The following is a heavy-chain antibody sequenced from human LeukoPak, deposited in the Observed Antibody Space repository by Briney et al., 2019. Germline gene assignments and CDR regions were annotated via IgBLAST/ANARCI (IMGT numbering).Heavy chain of an antibody. CDR1: GYTFTGYY. CDR3: ARVPLGYYYYMDV. J-gene: IGHJ6*03. Sequence: ASVKVSCKASGYTFTGYYMHWVRQAPGQGLEWMGWINPNSGGTNYAQEFQGRVTMTRDTSISTAYMELSRLRSDDTAVYYCARVPLGYYYYMDVWGKGTTVTVSS. CDR2: INPNSGGT. V-gene: IGHV1-2*02.